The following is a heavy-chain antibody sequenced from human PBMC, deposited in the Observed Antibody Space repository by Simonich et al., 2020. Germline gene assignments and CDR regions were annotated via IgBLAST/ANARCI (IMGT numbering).Heavy chain of an antibody. CDR3: ARGIVGASGAFDI. D-gene: IGHD1-26*01. CDR1: GFTFSSYS. J-gene: IGHJ3*02. V-gene: IGHV3-21*01. Sequence: EVQLVESGGGLVKPGGSLRLSCAASGFTFSSYSMNWVRQAPGNGLELVSSISSSSSYIYYADSVKGRFTISRDNAKNSLYLQMNSLRAEDTAVYYCARGIVGASGAFDIWGQGTMVTVSS. CDR2: ISSSSSYI.